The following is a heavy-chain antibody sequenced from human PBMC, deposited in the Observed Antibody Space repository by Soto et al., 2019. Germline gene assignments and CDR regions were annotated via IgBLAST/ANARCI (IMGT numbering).Heavy chain of an antibody. Sequence: QLQLQESGPGLVKPSETLSLTCTVSGGSISSSSYYWGWIRQPPGKGLEWIGSIYYSGSTYYNPSLKSRFTMSVDTSKNQFSLKLSSVTAADTAVYYCASQASPYYYYGMDVWGQGTTVTVSS. J-gene: IGHJ6*02. CDR1: GGSISSSSYY. CDR2: IYYSGST. CDR3: ASQASPYYYYGMDV. V-gene: IGHV4-39*01.